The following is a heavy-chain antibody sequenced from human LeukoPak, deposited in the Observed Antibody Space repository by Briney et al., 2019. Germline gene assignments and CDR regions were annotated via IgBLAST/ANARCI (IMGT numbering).Heavy chain of an antibody. Sequence: GGALELSFGASGFRFRNYAMKWGRPGPGKGLVWVSTIGGDGEKTYYADSVKGRFTISRDNSKNTLYLQMNSLRAEDTAVYYCAKTVAGEDWGQGTLVTVSS. CDR1: GFRFRNYA. J-gene: IGHJ4*02. D-gene: IGHD6-19*01. CDR3: AKTVAGED. CDR2: IGGDGEKT. V-gene: IGHV3-23*01.